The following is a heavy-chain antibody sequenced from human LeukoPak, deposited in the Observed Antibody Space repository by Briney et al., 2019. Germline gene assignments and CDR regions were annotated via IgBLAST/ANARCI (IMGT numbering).Heavy chain of an antibody. CDR1: GGSISSGPYY. CDR3: ARDRALYYDFWSGPIGY. D-gene: IGHD3-3*01. Sequence: SETLSLTCTVSGGSISSGPYYWGWIRQPPGKGLEWIGNIYYGENTYYNPSLKSRVTISVDTSKNQFSLKLSSVTAADTAVYYCARDRALYYDFWSGPIGYWGQGTLVTVSS. J-gene: IGHJ4*02. V-gene: IGHV4-39*07. CDR2: IYYGENT.